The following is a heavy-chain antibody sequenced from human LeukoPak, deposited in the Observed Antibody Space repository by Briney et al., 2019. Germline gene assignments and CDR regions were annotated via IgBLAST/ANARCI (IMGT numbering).Heavy chain of an antibody. CDR2: INPNSGGT. CDR3: ARGYDFWSSNYYYYGMDV. J-gene: IGHJ6*02. V-gene: IGHV1-2*02. Sequence: ASVKVSCKASGYTFTGYYMHWVRQAPGQGLEWMGWINPNSGGTNYAQKFQGRVTMTRDTSISTAYMELSSLRSEDTAVYYCARGYDFWSSNYYYYGMDVWGQGTTVTVSS. CDR1: GYTFTGYY. D-gene: IGHD3-3*01.